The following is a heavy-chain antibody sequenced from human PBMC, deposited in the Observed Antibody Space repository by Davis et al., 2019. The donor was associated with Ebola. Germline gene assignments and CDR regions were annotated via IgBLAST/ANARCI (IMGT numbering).Heavy chain of an antibody. CDR2: ISGYNGNT. V-gene: IGHV1-18*04. CDR3: ARAQFPTTSDH. CDR1: GYTFTSYG. Sequence: ASVKVSCKAFGYTFTSYGISCVRQLPGQGLEYMGWISGYNGNTNYAQNVQGRVIITSDKATTKAYMEVGSLRSDDPAVDYCARAQFPTTSDHWGQGTLVTVSS. D-gene: IGHD1-1*01. J-gene: IGHJ4*02.